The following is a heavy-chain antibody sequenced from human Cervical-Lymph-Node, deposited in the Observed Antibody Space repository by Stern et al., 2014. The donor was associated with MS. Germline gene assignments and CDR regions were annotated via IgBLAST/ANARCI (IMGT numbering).Heavy chain of an antibody. D-gene: IGHD1-14*01. CDR3: ARQTTAWASDV. Sequence: QLVQSGAELIRPGESLKISCKGSGFKFSIYWIAWVRQMPGKGLEWMGIIYPGDSETRYSPSFPGQVTMTADKSTSTAYLQWSSLNASDTAMYFCARQTTAWASDVWGQGTLVTVSS. CDR2: IYPGDSET. J-gene: IGHJ4*02. CDR1: GFKFSIYW. V-gene: IGHV5-51*01.